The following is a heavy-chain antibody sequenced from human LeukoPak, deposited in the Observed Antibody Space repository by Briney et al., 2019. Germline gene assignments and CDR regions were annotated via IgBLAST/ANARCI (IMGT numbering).Heavy chain of an antibody. CDR1: GYTFTSYG. D-gene: IGHD5-12*01. J-gene: IGHJ3*02. CDR3: ARDRRGGYVDI. Sequence: ASVKVSCKASGYTFTSYGISWVRQAPGQGLEGMGWISVYNGNTNYAQKLQGRVTMTTDTSTSTAYMELRSLRSDDTAVYYCARDRRGGYVDIWGQGTMATVSS. CDR2: ISVYNGNT. V-gene: IGHV1-18*01.